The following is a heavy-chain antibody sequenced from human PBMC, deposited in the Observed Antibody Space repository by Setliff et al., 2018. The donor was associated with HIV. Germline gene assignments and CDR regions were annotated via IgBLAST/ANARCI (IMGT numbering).Heavy chain of an antibody. Sequence: SETLSLTCTVSGGSISSSSYYWGWIRQPPGKGLEWIGSIYNSGSTYYNPSLKSRVTISVDSSKNQFSLKLSSVTAADTAVYYCARSRGRYYYDSSGILDYWGQGTLVTVSS. CDR3: ARSRGRYYYDSSGILDY. V-gene: IGHV4-39*01. D-gene: IGHD3-22*01. J-gene: IGHJ4*02. CDR1: GGSISSSSYY. CDR2: IYNSGST.